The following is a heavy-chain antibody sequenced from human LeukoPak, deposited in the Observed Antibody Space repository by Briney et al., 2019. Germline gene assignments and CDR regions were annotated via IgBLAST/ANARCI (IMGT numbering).Heavy chain of an antibody. Sequence: SETLSFTCCVSGVSVSSGSSCWSWIRQPLGKVLEWIGYIYSDGRTKYNPSLEGRVTISADTSKNQFSLNLNSVTAADTAIYYCARERGDYSGGFCYAHFDYWGQGTLVTVSS. CDR2: IYSDGRT. CDR3: ARERGDYSGGFCYAHFDY. D-gene: IGHD2-15*01. CDR1: GVSVSSGSSC. J-gene: IGHJ4*02. V-gene: IGHV4-61*01.